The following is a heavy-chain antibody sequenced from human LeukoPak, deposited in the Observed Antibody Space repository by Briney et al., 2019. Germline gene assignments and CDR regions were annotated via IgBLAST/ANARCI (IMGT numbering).Heavy chain of an antibody. CDR2: IYTSGST. CDR3: ARVGCSSTSCYVYYYYYMDV. D-gene: IGHD2-2*01. CDR1: GGSISSYY. V-gene: IGHV4-4*07. J-gene: IGHJ6*03. Sequence: SETLSLTCTVSGGSISSYYWSWIRQPAGKGLEWIGRIYTSGSTNYNPSLKSRVTMSVDTSKNQFSLKLSSVTAADTAVYYCARVGCSSTSCYVYYYYYMDVWGKGTTVTVSS.